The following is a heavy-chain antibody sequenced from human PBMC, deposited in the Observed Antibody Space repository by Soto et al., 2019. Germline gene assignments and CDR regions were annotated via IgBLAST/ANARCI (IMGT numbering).Heavy chain of an antibody. Sequence: SETLSLTSFVSGTSISSTYWWTWVRQSPGKGLEWIGYIYYTGGTNYNPSLKSRVTISVDTSKNQFSLKLSSVTAADTAVYYCARLSMGVFDYWGQGTLVTVSS. CDR2: IYYTGGT. J-gene: IGHJ4*02. CDR1: GTSISSTYW. CDR3: ARLSMGVFDY. V-gene: IGHV4-4*02. D-gene: IGHD3-16*02.